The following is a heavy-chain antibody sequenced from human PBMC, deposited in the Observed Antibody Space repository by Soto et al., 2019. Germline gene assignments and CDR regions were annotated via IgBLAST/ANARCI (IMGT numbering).Heavy chain of an antibody. CDR1: EFTFSTCA. D-gene: IGHD5-12*01. CDR2: ISGSAGST. J-gene: IGHJ4*02. Sequence: PGGSLNLSCEAFEFTFSTCAMSWVRQAPGKGLEGVSAISGSAGSTSYADSVKGRFTISRDNSKNTLYLQMNSLRAEDTAVYYCAKATTGGYDDGNFDYWGQGTLVTVSS. V-gene: IGHV3-23*01. CDR3: AKATTGGYDDGNFDY.